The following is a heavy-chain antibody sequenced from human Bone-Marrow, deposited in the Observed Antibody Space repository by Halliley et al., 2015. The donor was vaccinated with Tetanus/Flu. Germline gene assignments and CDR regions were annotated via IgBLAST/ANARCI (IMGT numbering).Heavy chain of an antibody. CDR2: IEYRGDT. D-gene: IGHD6-13*01. Sequence: LQWIGNIEYRGDTSYNPSLKGRVSISVDTSKNQFFLTLTSVTSADTAIYFCARRYISSWYAWFDPWGPGTRVTVSS. V-gene: IGHV4-39*01. J-gene: IGHJ5*02. CDR3: ARRYISSWYAWFDP.